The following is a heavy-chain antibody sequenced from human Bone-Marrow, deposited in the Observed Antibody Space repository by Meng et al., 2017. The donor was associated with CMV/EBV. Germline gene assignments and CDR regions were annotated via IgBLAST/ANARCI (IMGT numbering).Heavy chain of an antibody. D-gene: IGHD2-2*01. CDR3: AREEVVSAPKRWFDH. CDR2: IIPIFGTA. J-gene: IGHJ5*02. Sequence: SVKVSCKASGGTFSSYAISWVRQAPGQGLEWMGGIIPIFGTANYAQKFKGRVTITTDESTSTAYMELSSLRSEGTAVYYCAREEVVSAPKRWFDHWGQGTLVTVSS. CDR1: GGTFSSYA. V-gene: IGHV1-69*05.